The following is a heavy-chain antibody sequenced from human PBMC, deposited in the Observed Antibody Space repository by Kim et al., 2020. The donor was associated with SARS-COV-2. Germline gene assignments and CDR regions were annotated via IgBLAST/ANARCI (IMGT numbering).Heavy chain of an antibody. Sequence: GGSLRLSCTVSGFTFSSYSMNWVRQAPGKGLEWVSSITRSSDYIYYADSMKGRFTISRDNGKNSLYLQMNSMRADDTAVYYCTGSIRGVASLYWYFDLWGRGALVSDSS. J-gene: IGHJ2*01. CDR3: TGSIRGVASLYWYFDL. CDR2: ITRSSDYI. D-gene: IGHD6-13*01. V-gene: IGHV3-21*06. CDR1: GFTFSSYS.